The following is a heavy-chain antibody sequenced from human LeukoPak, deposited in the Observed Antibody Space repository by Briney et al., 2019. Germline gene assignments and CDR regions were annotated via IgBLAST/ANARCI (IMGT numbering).Heavy chain of an antibody. V-gene: IGHV4-34*01. CDR1: GGSFSGYY. J-gene: IGHJ4*02. CDR3: ARTLRFRIAAAGTEDY. D-gene: IGHD6-13*01. Sequence: SETLSLTCAVYGGSFSGYYWSWIRQPPGKGLEWIGEINHSGSTNYNPSLKSRVTISVDTSKNQFSLKLSSVTAADTAVYYCARTLRFRIAAAGTEDYWGQGTLVTVSS. CDR2: INHSGST.